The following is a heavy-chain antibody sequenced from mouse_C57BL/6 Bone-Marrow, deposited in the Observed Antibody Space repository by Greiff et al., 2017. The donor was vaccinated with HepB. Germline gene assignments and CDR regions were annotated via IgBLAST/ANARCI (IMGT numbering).Heavy chain of an antibody. D-gene: IGHD1-1*01. CDR3: ARSSSSYLYYFDD. CDR2: IDPNSGGT. V-gene: IGHV1-72*01. CDR1: GYTFTSYW. Sequence: QVQLKESGAELVKPGASVKLSCKASGYTFTSYWMHWVKQRPGRGLEWIGRIDPNSGGTKYNEKFKSKATLTVDKPSSTAYMQLSSLTSEDSAVYYCARSSSSYLYYFDDWGQGTTLTVSS. J-gene: IGHJ2*01.